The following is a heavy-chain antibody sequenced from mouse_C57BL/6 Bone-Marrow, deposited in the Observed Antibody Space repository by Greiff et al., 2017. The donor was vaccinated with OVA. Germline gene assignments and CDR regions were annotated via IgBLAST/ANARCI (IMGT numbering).Heavy chain of an antibody. J-gene: IGHJ4*01. CDR3: ARTASGHYAMDY. Sequence: LVESGAELVRPGTSVKVSCKASGYAFTNYLIEWVKQRPGQGLEWIGVINPGSGGTNYNEKFKGKATLTADKSSSTAYMQLSSLTSEDSAVYFCARTASGHYAMDYWGQGTSVTVSS. CDR2: INPGSGGT. V-gene: IGHV1-54*01. CDR1: GYAFTNYL. D-gene: IGHD1-2*01.